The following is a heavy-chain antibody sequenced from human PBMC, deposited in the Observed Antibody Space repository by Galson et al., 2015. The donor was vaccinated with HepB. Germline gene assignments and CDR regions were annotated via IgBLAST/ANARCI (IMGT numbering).Heavy chain of an antibody. CDR1: GFTFSNYA. D-gene: IGHD3-16*01. CDR3: AKNNIADIWGEFCFDY. V-gene: IGHV3-23*01. Sequence: SLRLSCAASGFTFSNYAMSWVRQAPGKGLEWVSGISGSGSSTYYADSVKGRFTISRDSSKNTLYLQMNSLRVEDTALYYCAKNNIADIWGEFCFDYWGQGTLVTVSS. J-gene: IGHJ4*02. CDR2: ISGSGSST.